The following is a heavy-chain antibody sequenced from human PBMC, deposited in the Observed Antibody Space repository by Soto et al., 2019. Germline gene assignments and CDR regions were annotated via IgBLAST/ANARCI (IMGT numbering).Heavy chain of an antibody. CDR2: TYYRSKWYN. Sequence: PSQTLSLTCAISGDSVSSNSAAWNWIRQSPSRGLEWLGRTYYRSKWYNDYAVSVKSRITINPDTSKNQFSLQLNSVTPEDTAVYYCARGTLHYSSGWNRYYYYGMDVWDQGTTVTVSS. V-gene: IGHV6-1*01. D-gene: IGHD6-19*01. CDR1: GDSVSSNSAA. CDR3: ARGTLHYSSGWNRYYYYGMDV. J-gene: IGHJ6*02.